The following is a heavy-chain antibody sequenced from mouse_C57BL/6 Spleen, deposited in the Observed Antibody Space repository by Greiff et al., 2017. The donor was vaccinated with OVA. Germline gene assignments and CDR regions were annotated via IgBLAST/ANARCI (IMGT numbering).Heavy chain of an antibody. CDR1: GFTFSDYG. J-gene: IGHJ1*03. D-gene: IGHD1-1*01. CDR3: ARQDGSSYWYFDV. CDR2: ISNLAYSI. Sequence: EVQLVESGGGLVQPGGSLKLSCAASGFTFSDYGMAWVRQAPRKGPEWVAFISNLAYSIYYADTVTGRFTISRENAKNTLYLEMSSLRSEDTAMYYCARQDGSSYWYFDVWGTGTTVTVSS. V-gene: IGHV5-15*01.